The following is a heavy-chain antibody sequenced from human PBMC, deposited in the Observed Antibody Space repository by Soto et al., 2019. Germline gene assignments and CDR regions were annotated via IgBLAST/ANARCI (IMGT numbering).Heavy chain of an antibody. J-gene: IGHJ6*02. D-gene: IGHD1-26*01. CDR3: APCVGGATPFEGDSLYYDCGMDV. Sequence: QVQLVQSGAEVKKPGASVKVSCKASGYTFTSYGISWVRQAPGQGLEWMGWISAYNGNTNYAQKLRCRVTTTTHPSTSTDYMERRSQRSDDTAVYYCAPCVGGATPFEGDSLYYDCGMDVWGQGTTVTVSS. CDR2: ISAYNGNT. V-gene: IGHV1-18*04. CDR1: GYTFTSYG.